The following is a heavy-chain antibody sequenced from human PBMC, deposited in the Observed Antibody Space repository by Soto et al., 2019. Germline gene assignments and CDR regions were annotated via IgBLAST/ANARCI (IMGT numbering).Heavy chain of an antibody. CDR3: AAYSRYCSGGSCYWALD. V-gene: IGHV3-48*01. CDR2: ISSSSSTI. Sequence: GGSLRLSCAASGFTFSSYSMNWVRQAPGKGLEWVSYISSSSSTIYYADSVKGRFTISRDNAKNSLYLQMNSLRAEDTAVYYCAAYSRYCSGGSCYWALDWGQGTLVTVSS. CDR1: GFTFSSYS. D-gene: IGHD2-15*01. J-gene: IGHJ4*02.